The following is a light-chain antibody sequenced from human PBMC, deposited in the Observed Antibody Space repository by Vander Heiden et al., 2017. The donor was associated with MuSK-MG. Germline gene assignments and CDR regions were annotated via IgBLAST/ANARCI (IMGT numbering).Light chain of an antibody. J-gene: IGKJ2*01. CDR1: PSISSY. V-gene: IGKV1-39*01. CDR2: AAS. Sequence: DLQLPQPPSSLSASVGDRVIITCRASPSISSYVNWYQQKPGRAPKCLVYAASSLESGVPTRVNGSGAGTDLRLTISRLQPEDFATFNCKKSDRPRYTLGQGPKMEIK. CDR3: KKSDRPRYT.